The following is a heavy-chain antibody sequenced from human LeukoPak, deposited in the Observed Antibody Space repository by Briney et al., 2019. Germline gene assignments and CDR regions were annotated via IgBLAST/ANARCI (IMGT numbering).Heavy chain of an antibody. D-gene: IGHD6-19*01. CDR3: ARGRGWYFYYGMDV. J-gene: IGHJ6*02. CDR1: GYTFTSYD. V-gene: IGHV1-8*01. CDR2: MNPNSGNT. Sequence: ASVKVSCKPSGYTFTSYDIDWVRQATGQGLEWMGWMNPNSGNTGYAQKFQGRVTMTRNTSISTAYMELSSLRSEDTAVYYCARGRGWYFYYGMDVWGQGTTVTVSS.